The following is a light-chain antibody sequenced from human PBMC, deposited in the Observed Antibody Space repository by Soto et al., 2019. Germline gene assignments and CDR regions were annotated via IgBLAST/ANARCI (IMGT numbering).Light chain of an antibody. CDR1: SSDVGVYNY. CDR2: EGS. J-gene: IGLJ1*01. V-gene: IGLV2-23*01. CDR3: CSYAGSPYV. Sequence: QSALTQPASVSGSPGQSITISCTGTSSDVGVYNYVSWYQQHPGKAPKLMIYEGSKRPSGVSNRFSGSKSGNTASLTISGLQAEDEADYYCCSYAGSPYVFGTGTKVTVL.